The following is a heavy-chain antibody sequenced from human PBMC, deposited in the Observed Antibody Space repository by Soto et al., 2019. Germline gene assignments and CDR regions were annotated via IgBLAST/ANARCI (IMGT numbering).Heavy chain of an antibody. CDR1: GFTFSSYA. J-gene: IGHJ4*02. V-gene: IGHV3-30-3*01. D-gene: IGHD5-12*01. Sequence: QVQLVESGGGVVQPGRSLRLSCAASGFTFSSYAMHWVRQAPGKGLEWVAVISYDGSNKYYADSVKGRFTISRDNSKNTLYRHRHNLSAGDTTVYCCAREPRDSRGYDHRPRFDYWGQGTLVTVSS. CDR2: ISYDGSNK. CDR3: AREPRDSRGYDHRPRFDY.